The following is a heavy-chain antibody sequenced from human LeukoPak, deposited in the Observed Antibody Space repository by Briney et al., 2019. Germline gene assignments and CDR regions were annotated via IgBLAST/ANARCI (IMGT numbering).Heavy chain of an antibody. Sequence: ASVKVSCKASGYTFTSYGISWVRQAPGQGLEWMGWISAYNGNTNYAQKLQGRVTMTTDTSTSTAYMELRSLRSEDTAVYYCARDWGGGTASYYMDVWGKGTTVTVSS. D-gene: IGHD1-1*01. V-gene: IGHV1-18*01. CDR3: ARDWGGGTASYYMDV. CDR2: ISAYNGNT. CDR1: GYTFTSYG. J-gene: IGHJ6*03.